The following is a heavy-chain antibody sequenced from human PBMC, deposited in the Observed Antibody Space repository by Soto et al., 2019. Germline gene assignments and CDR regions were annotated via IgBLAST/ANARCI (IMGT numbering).Heavy chain of an antibody. CDR2: IYSVGNT. V-gene: IGHV3-53*01. CDR1: GFTVSNSY. Sequence: GGSLRLSCVASGFTVSNSYMSWVRQAPGKGLEWVSIIYSVGNTYYADSVKGRFTISRDNSKNTLFLQMNSLRAEDTAVYYCASFTLPGNWFDPWGQGTLVTVSS. CDR3: ASFTLPGNWFDP. D-gene: IGHD2-2*01. J-gene: IGHJ5*02.